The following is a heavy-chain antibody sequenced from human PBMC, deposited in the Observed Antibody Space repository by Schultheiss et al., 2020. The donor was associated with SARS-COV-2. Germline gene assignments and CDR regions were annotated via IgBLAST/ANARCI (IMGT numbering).Heavy chain of an antibody. D-gene: IGHD3-16*02. V-gene: IGHV3-30*03. Sequence: GGSLRLSCAASGFTFSSYWMHWVRQAPGKGLEWVAVISYDGSNKYYADSVKGRFTISRDNSKNTLYLQMNSLRAEDTAVYYCASWDYVWGSYRERDNPLDYWGQGTLVTVSS. J-gene: IGHJ4*02. CDR1: GFTFSSYW. CDR2: ISYDGSNK. CDR3: ASWDYVWGSYRERDNPLDY.